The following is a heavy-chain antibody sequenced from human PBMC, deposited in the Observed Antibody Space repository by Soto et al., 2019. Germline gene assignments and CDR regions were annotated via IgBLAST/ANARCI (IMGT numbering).Heavy chain of an antibody. V-gene: IGHV3-11*04. D-gene: IGHD1-26*01. J-gene: IGHJ4*02. CDR3: AREDGIVGATSAFDY. CDR2: INGRGNYI. CDR1: GFTFNDYY. Sequence: PGGSLRLSCAASGFTFNDYYMSWIRQTPGKGLEWVSSINGRGNYIYHADSVKGRFTISRDNAKNSLYLQMNSLRAEDTAVYFCAREDGIVGATSAFDYWGQGALVTVSS.